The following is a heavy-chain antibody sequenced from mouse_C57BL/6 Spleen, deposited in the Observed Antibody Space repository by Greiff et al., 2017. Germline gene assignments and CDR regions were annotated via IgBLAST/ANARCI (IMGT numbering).Heavy chain of an antibody. Sequence: EVMLVESGGGLVQPGGSLKLSCAASGFTFSDYYMYWVRQTPEKRLEWVAYISNGGGSTYYPDTVKGRFTISRDTAKNTLYLQMSRLKSEDTAMYYCARHYDYGFDYWGQGTTLTVSS. V-gene: IGHV5-12*01. CDR2: ISNGGGST. D-gene: IGHD1-1*01. CDR1: GFTFSDYY. CDR3: ARHYDYGFDY. J-gene: IGHJ2*01.